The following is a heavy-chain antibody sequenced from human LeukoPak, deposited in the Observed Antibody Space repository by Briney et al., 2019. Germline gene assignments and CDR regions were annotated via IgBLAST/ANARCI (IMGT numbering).Heavy chain of an antibody. CDR3: AREHYYGSGSYYGRSGWFDP. CDR2: IYYNGST. CDR1: GGSISSGDYY. V-gene: IGHV4-30-4*01. D-gene: IGHD3-10*01. Sequence: SQTLSLTCTVSGGSISSGDYYWSWIRQPPGKGLEWIGYIYYNGSTYYNPSLKSRVTISVDTSKNQFSLKLSSVTAADTAVYYCAREHYYGSGSYYGRSGWFDPWGQGTLVTVSS. J-gene: IGHJ5*02.